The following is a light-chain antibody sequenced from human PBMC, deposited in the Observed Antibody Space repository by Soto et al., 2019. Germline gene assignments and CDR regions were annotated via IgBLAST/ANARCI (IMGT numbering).Light chain of an antibody. CDR3: HQYDSFPST. CDR2: AAS. Sequence: DIQLTQSPSSLSASVGDRVTITCRASQGITNSSAWFQQTPGQAPKALIYAASYLHDGVSSKFCGSRSGRRFTLTINNIQPEDFATSDYHQYDSFPSTFGHGTRL. CDR1: QGITNS. J-gene: IGKJ5*01. V-gene: IGKV1-16*02.